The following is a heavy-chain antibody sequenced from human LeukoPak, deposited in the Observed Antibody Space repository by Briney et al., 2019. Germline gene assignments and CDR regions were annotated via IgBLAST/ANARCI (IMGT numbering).Heavy chain of an antibody. Sequence: GGSLRLSCAASGFTFSSYAMSWVRQAPGKGLEWVSAISGSGGSTYYADSVKGRFTISRDSSKNTLYLQMNSLRAEDTAVYYCAKEAGLRFLEWVGRGMDVWGQGTTVTVSS. J-gene: IGHJ6*02. CDR2: ISGSGGST. CDR3: AKEAGLRFLEWVGRGMDV. V-gene: IGHV3-23*01. D-gene: IGHD3-3*01. CDR1: GFTFSSYA.